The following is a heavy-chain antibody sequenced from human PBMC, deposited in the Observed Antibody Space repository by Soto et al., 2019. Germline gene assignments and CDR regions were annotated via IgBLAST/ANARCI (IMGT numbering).Heavy chain of an antibody. CDR3: AIANYGDNDY. D-gene: IGHD4-17*01. V-gene: IGHV1-18*01. CDR2: NSAYNGNI. J-gene: IGHJ4*02. Sequence: QVQLVQSGAEVKKPGASVKVSCKAPGYIFPSCTISWVRQAPGQGLEWMGWNSAYNGNIKDAQKFHGRFTMTTDTSTSTAYMELRSLTSDDTAMYYCAIANYGDNDYWGQGTLVTVSS. CDR1: GYIFPSCT.